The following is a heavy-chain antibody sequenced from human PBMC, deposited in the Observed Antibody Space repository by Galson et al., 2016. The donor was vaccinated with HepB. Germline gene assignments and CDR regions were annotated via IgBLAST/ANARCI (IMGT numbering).Heavy chain of an antibody. D-gene: IGHD3-16*01. CDR3: VLGGPVMLTSPYSSYKDV. CDR2: ITWDGEKT. Sequence: SLRLSCAASGFIFDDYTMHWVRQAPGKGLEWVSVITWDGEKTNYADSVKGRFTISRDNTKNSLYLQMNSLRSEDTALYYCVLGGPVMLTSPYSSYKDVWGKGTTVTVSS. J-gene: IGHJ6*03. CDR1: GFIFDDYT. V-gene: IGHV3-43*01.